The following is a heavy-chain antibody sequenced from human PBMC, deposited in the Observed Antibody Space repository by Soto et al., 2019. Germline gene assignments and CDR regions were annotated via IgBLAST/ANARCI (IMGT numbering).Heavy chain of an antibody. CDR1: GFPFSSYC. J-gene: IGHJ4*02. CDR3: ARDPVAYCGGDCRTFDY. D-gene: IGHD2-21*02. CDR2: ISYDGSNK. Sequence: QVQLVESGGGVVQPGRFLGLSWSGSGFPFSSYCIHLGRPAPGKGLGWGAVISYDGSNKYYADSVKGRFTISRDNSKNTLYLQMNSLRAEDTAVYYCARDPVAYCGGDCRTFDYWGQGTLVTVSS. V-gene: IGHV3-30-3*01.